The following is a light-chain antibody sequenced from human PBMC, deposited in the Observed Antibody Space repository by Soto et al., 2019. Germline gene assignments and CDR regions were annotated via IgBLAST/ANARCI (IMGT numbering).Light chain of an antibody. Sequence: EFVLTQSPGTLSLSPGERATLSCRASQTVRNNYLAWYQQKPGQAPRLLIYDASSRATGIPDRFSGGGSGTDFTLTISRLEPEDFAVYYCQQYGSSPGVTFGQGTRLEIK. CDR3: QQYGSSPGVT. J-gene: IGKJ5*01. V-gene: IGKV3-20*01. CDR2: DAS. CDR1: QTVRNNY.